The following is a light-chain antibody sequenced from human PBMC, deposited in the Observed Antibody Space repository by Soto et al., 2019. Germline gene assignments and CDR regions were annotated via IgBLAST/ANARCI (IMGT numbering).Light chain of an antibody. CDR2: EVS. CDR1: SSDVGAYNY. J-gene: IGLJ1*01. CDR3: SSYTTTAFYV. Sequence: QSALTQPASVSGSPGQSITISCTGTSSDVGAYNYVSWYQQHPGKAPKLMIYEVSNRPSGVSKRFSGSKSGNTASLTISGLQAEDETDYYCSSYTTTAFYVFGTGTQLTVL. V-gene: IGLV2-14*01.